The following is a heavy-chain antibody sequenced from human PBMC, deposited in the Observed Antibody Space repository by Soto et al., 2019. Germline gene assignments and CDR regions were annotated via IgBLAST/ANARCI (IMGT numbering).Heavy chain of an antibody. CDR2: ISSYGSDT. V-gene: IGHV3-74*01. CDR1: GFTFSRYW. Sequence: GGSLRLSCAGSGFTFSRYWMHWVRQAPGKGLVWVSRISSYGSDTHYADSVKGRFTISRDNAKNTLYLQMNSLRADDTAVYYCASNYAYAEGYYWYGIDVWGQGTTVTVSS. D-gene: IGHD3-16*01. CDR3: ASNYAYAEGYYWYGIDV. J-gene: IGHJ6*02.